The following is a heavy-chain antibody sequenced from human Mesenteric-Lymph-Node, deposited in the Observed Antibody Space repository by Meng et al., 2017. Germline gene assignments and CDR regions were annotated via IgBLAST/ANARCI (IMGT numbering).Heavy chain of an antibody. Sequence: QVQLVQAGAEVNKPWSSMKVSCKASGYSFTSYYIHWVRQAPGQGLEWMGVINPSGGSPTYSQKFQGRLTMTRDTSTSAVYMELSSLRSEDTAIYYCARSPLDGYNYHFDYWGQGTLVTVSS. CDR1: GYSFTSYY. CDR3: ARSPLDGYNYHFDY. V-gene: IGHV1-46*01. CDR2: INPSGGSP. J-gene: IGHJ4*02. D-gene: IGHD5-24*01.